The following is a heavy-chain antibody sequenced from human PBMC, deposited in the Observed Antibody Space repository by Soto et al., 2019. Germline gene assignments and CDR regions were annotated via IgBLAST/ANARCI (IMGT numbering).Heavy chain of an antibody. J-gene: IGHJ6*02. V-gene: IGHV3-33*01. D-gene: IGHD3-9*01. Sequence: GGSLSLSCAASGFTFDAFAMHWVRQAPGKGLEWVALIWYDGSNEYYADSVKGRFTISRKSSKDTLYLQMNSLRAEDTAVYYCARDGRYYDILPGYPQGSIYGMDVWGQGTTVTVSS. CDR3: ARDGRYYDILPGYPQGSIYGMDV. CDR2: IWYDGSNE. CDR1: GFTFDAFA.